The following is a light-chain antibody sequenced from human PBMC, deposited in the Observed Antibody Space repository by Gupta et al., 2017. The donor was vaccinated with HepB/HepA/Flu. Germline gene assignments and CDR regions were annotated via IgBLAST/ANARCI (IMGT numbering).Light chain of an antibody. CDR2: DDS. J-gene: IGLJ2*01. V-gene: IGLV2-14*01. CDR3: HSYKSSSTLVV. CDR1: SSDVGGYNY. Sequence: QFDLIQPAFVSGSPGQSITISCTGTSSDVGGYNYFSWYQQHPGKAPKLMIYDDSSRHSGVPNRFSASKSATTASLTITGLQAEDEADYYCHSYKSSSTLVVFGGGTKLTVL.